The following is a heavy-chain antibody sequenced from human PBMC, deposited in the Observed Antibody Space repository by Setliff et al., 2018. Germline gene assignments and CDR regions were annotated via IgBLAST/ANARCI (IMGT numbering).Heavy chain of an antibody. J-gene: IGHJ2*01. CDR2: IKQDGSEE. D-gene: IGHD1-26*01. CDR3: ARDPPWELRYFDL. CDR1: GITFRSYW. V-gene: IGHV3-7*01. Sequence: GGSLRLSCVASGITFRSYWMSWVRQAPGKGLEWVADIKQDGSEEYYVDSVKDRFTISRDNAKNSLFLQMNSLRAEDTAVYYCARDPPWELRYFDLWGRGTLVTVSS.